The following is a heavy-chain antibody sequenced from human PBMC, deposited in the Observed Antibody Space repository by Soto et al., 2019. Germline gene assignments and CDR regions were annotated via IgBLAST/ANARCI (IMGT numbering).Heavy chain of an antibody. V-gene: IGHV4-30-4*01. D-gene: IGHD5-18*01. J-gene: IGHJ2*01. Sequence: SETLSLTCTVSGGSISSGDYYWSWIRQPPGKGLEWIGYIDYSGSTYYDPSLKSRVTISVDTSKNQFSLKLSSVTAADTAVYYCARVRDTAMARYFDLWGRGTLVTVSS. CDR3: ARVRDTAMARYFDL. CDR1: GGSISSGDYY. CDR2: IDYSGST.